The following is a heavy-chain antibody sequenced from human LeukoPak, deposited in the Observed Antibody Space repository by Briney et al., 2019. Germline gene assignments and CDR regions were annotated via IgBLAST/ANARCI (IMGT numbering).Heavy chain of an antibody. CDR1: GGSISSYY. J-gene: IGHJ5*02. Sequence: SETLSLTCTVSGGSISSYYWTWIRQPPRKGLEWIGYIYYSGSTNYSPSLKSRVTISVDTSKNQFSLKLSSVTAADTAAYYCARVNCGGDCYSTRGDWFDPWGQGTLLTVSS. D-gene: IGHD2-21*02. V-gene: IGHV4-59*01. CDR2: IYYSGST. CDR3: ARVNCGGDCYSTRGDWFDP.